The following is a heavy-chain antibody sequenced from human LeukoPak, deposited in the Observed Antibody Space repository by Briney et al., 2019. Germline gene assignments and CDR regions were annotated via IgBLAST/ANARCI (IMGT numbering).Heavy chain of an antibody. CDR1: GASVSYSH. Sequence: SETLSLTCTVSGASVSYSHWNWIRQFPGKGLEWIGCLSYTGKTDYNPSLSSRVTISLGTSNNQVSLKLKSVTAADTAVYYCSEGYCEPFAHWGPGTLVTVSS. J-gene: IGHJ4*02. V-gene: IGHV4-59*02. D-gene: IGHD1-26*01. CDR2: LSYTGKT. CDR3: SEGYCEPFAH.